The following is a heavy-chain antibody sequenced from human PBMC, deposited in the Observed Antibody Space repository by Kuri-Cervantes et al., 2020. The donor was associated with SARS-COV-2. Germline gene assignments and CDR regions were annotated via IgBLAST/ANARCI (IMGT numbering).Heavy chain of an antibody. V-gene: IGHV3-23*01. Sequence: GGCLRLSWAAYGFTFSSYAMSWVRQAPGKVMEWVSDISGSGSSTYYADSVKGRFTISRDNSKNTLYLQMNSLRDEDTAVCSCAKSRLTTYFGPAEYFQHWGQGTLVTVSS. CDR2: ISGSGSST. CDR3: AKSRLTTYFGPAEYFQH. D-gene: IGHD3-9*01. CDR1: GFTFSSYA. J-gene: IGHJ1*01.